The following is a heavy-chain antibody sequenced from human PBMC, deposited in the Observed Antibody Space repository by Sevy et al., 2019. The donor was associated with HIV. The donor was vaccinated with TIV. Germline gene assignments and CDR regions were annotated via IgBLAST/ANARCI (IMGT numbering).Heavy chain of an antibody. D-gene: IGHD3-22*01. V-gene: IGHV1-69*13. Sequence: ASVKVSCKASGGTCSTSPINWVRQAPGQGLEWMGGIIPLFGTTKYAQKFQGRVRIIADESTSTAFLEMNNLRSEDTAVYYCARTDYYDSSGYFYFDYWGQGTLVTVSS. CDR3: ARTDYYDSSGYFYFDY. CDR1: GGTCSTSP. J-gene: IGHJ4*02. CDR2: IIPLFGTT.